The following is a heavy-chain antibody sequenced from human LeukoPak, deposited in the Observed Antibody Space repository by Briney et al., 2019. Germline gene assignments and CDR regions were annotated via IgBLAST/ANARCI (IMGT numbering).Heavy chain of an antibody. CDR3: AREGLIERAFDI. CDR2: IYYSGST. Sequence: PSETLSLTCTVSGGSISSSSYYWGWIRQPPGKGLEWIGSIYYSGSTYYNPSLKSRVTISVDTSKNQFSLKLSSVTAADTAVYYCAREGLIERAFDIWGQGTMVTVSS. J-gene: IGHJ3*02. CDR1: GGSISSSSYY. V-gene: IGHV4-39*07. D-gene: IGHD2-8*01.